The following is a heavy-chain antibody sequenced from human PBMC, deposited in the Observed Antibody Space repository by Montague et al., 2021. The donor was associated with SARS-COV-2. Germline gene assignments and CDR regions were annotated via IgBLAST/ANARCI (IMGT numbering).Heavy chain of an antibody. CDR1: GFTFSSYA. D-gene: IGHD1-26*01. J-gene: IGHJ4*02. CDR3: ASTYSGNYSSYFDY. Sequence: SLRLSCAASGFTFSSYAMHWVRQAPGKGLAWVAVISYDGSNKYYADSVKGRFTISRDNSKNTLYLQMNSLRAEDTAVYYCASTYSGNYSSYFDYWGQGTLVTVSS. CDR2: ISYDGSNK. V-gene: IGHV3-30-3*01.